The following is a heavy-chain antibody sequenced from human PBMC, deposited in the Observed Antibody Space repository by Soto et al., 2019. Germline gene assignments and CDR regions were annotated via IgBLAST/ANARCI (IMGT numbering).Heavy chain of an antibody. Sequence: ASVKVSCKASGYTLTDYYIHWVRQAPGQGLEWMGWINPNSGGTNFAQKFRGWVTMTRDTSISTGYMELTSLTSDDTAVYYCTRGAYYGSGTYPAYYFDSWGQGTRVTVSS. CDR1: GYTLTDYY. V-gene: IGHV1-2*04. J-gene: IGHJ4*02. D-gene: IGHD3-10*01. CDR2: INPNSGGT. CDR3: TRGAYYGSGTYPAYYFDS.